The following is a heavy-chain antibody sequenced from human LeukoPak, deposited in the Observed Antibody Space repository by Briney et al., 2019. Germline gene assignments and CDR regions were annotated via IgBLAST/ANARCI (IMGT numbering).Heavy chain of an antibody. V-gene: IGHV1-2*02. CDR2: INPNSGGT. CDR3: ARGHDSSGYYPNWFDP. CDR1: GYTFTGYY. J-gene: IGHJ5*02. Sequence: ASVKVTCKAPGYTFTGYYMHWVRQAPGQGLEWMGWINPNSGGTNYAQKFQGRVTMTRDTSINTAYMELSSLRSDDTAVYYCARGHDSSGYYPNWFDPWGQGTLVTVSS. D-gene: IGHD3-22*01.